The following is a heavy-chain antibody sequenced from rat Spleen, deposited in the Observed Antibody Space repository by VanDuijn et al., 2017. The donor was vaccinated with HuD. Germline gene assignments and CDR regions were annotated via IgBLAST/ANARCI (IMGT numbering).Heavy chain of an antibody. V-gene: IGHV2S8*01. J-gene: IGHJ3*01. CDR2: ISSGGTT. Sequence: QVQLKESGPGLVQPSQTLSLTCTVSGFSLSNYGVSWVRQPPGKGLEWIAAISSGGTTYYHSPLKSRLSITRDTSKCQVFLEMNSLQTGDTAIYFCTSFYYYDGSYYYPFPYWGQGTLVTVSS. CDR1: GFSLSNYG. D-gene: IGHD1-12*02. CDR3: TSFYYYDGSYYYPFPY.